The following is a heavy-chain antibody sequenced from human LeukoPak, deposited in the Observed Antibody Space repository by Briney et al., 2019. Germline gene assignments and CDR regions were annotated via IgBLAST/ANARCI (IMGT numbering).Heavy chain of an antibody. V-gene: IGHV1-2*02. CDR1: VYTFTGYY. CDR2: INPNSGGT. Sequence: ASVKVSCKASVYTFTGYYMHWVRQAPGQGLERVGWINPNSGGTNYAQKFQGRVTMTRDTSISTAYMELGRLRSDDTAVYYCARGIVVVVAATTGWFDPWGQGTLVTVSS. D-gene: IGHD2-15*01. J-gene: IGHJ5*02. CDR3: ARGIVVVVAATTGWFDP.